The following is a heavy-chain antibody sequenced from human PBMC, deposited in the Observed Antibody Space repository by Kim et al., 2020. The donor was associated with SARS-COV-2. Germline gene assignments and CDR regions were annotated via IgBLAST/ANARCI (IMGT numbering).Heavy chain of an antibody. Sequence: SETLSLTCIVSGGSISSSSYYWGWIRQPPGKGLEWIGSIYYSGSTYYNPSLKRRVTMSVDTSKNQFSLKLNSVTTADTAVYYCARDGRSGSYSGLWYFDLWGRGTLVTVSS. CDR3: ARDGRSGSYSGLWYFDL. CDR1: GGSISSSSYY. J-gene: IGHJ2*01. CDR2: IYYSGST. V-gene: IGHV4-39*07. D-gene: IGHD1-26*01.